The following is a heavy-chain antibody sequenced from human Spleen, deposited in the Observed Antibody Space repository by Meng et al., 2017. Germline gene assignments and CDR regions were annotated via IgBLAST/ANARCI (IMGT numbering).Heavy chain of an antibody. D-gene: IGHD2-21*02. CDR3: VVVTAITGPDY. CDR2: INAGNGNT. J-gene: IGHJ4*02. V-gene: IGHV1-3*01. Sequence: ASVKVSCKASGYTFTSYAMHWVRQAPGQRLEWMGWINAGNGNTKYSQKFQGRVTITRDTSASTAYMELSSLRSEDTAVYYCVVVTAITGPDYWGQGTLVTVSS. CDR1: GYTFTSYA.